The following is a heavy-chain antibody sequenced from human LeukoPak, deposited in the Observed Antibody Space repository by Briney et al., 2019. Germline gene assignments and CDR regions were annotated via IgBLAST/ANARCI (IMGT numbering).Heavy chain of an antibody. D-gene: IGHD3-9*01. CDR1: GFTFSNYA. CDR3: SKWGDYDVLTGYYDSDF. CDR2: IVGSGGST. V-gene: IGHV3-23*01. Sequence: GGSLRLSCAASGFTFSNYAMSWVRQAPGKGLEWVSVIVGSGGSTYYADSVKGRFTISRDNSKNTLCLQMNSLRVEDTALYYCSKWGDYDVLTGYYDSDFWGQGTLVTVSS. J-gene: IGHJ4*02.